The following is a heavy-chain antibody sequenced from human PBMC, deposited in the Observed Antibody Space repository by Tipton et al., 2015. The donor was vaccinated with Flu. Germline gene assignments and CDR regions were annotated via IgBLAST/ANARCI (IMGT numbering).Heavy chain of an antibody. CDR3: ARDLLRLGGATTSYYYYGMDV. CDR2: ISYDGSNK. V-gene: IGHV3-30-3*01. D-gene: IGHD1-26*01. Sequence: SLRLSYAASGFTFSSYAMHWVRQAPGKGLEWVAVISYDGSNKYYADSVKGRFTISRDNSKNTLYLQMNSLRAEDTAVYYCARDLLRLGGATTSYYYYGMDVWGQGTTVTVSS. CDR1: GFTFSSYA. J-gene: IGHJ6*02.